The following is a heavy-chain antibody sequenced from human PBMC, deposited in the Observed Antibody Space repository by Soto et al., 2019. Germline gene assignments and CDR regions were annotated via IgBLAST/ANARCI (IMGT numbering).Heavy chain of an antibody. CDR2: ISWDGGST. Sequence: EVQLVESGGVVVQPGGSLRLSCAASGFTFDDYTMHWVRQAPGKGLEWVSLISWDGGSTYYADSVKVRFTISRDNSKNSLYLQMNSLRTEDTALYYCAKAYYSNSYYFDYWGQGTLVTVSS. J-gene: IGHJ4*02. D-gene: IGHD3-22*01. CDR1: GFTFDDYT. CDR3: AKAYYSNSYYFDY. V-gene: IGHV3-43*01.